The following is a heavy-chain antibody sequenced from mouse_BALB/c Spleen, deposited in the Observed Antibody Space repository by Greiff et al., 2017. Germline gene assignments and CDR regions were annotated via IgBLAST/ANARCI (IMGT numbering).Heavy chain of an antibody. V-gene: IGHV5-6-5*01. Sequence: EVKVVESGGGLVKPGGSLKLSCAASGFTFSSYAMSWVRQTPEKRLEWVASISSGGSTYYPDSVKGRFTISRDNARNILYLQMSSLRSEDTAMYYCARGTDITTVVATFDYWGQGTTLTVSS. D-gene: IGHD1-1*01. J-gene: IGHJ2*01. CDR2: ISSGGST. CDR3: ARGTDITTVVATFDY. CDR1: GFTFSSYA.